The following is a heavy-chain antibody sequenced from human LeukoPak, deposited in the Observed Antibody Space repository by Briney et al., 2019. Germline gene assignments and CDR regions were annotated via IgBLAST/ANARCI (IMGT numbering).Heavy chain of an antibody. V-gene: IGHV3-53*01. CDR2: IYSGGNT. Sequence: GGSLRLSCAASGFTVSSNYMSWVRQAPGKGLEWVSVIYSGGNTYYADSVRGRFTISRDNSKNTLYLQMNSLRAEDTAVYYCARTYSSSWYNYYYYMDVWGKGTTVTVSS. CDR3: ARTYSSSWYNYYYYMDV. J-gene: IGHJ6*03. D-gene: IGHD6-13*01. CDR1: GFTVSSNY.